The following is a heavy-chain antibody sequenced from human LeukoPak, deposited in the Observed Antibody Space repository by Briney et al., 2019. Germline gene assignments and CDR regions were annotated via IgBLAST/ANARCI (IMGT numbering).Heavy chain of an antibody. CDR1: GGSISSSRYY. CDR3: ARDRDGYAYSFDY. D-gene: IGHD5-24*01. V-gene: IGHV4-39*02. CDR2: IYYSGST. J-gene: IGHJ4*02. Sequence: SETLSLTCTVSGGSISSSRYYWGWIRQPPGKGLEWIGTIYYSGSTFYNPSLESRVTISVDTSKNQFSLKLTSVTAADTAVYYCARDRDGYAYSFDYWGQGTLVTVSS.